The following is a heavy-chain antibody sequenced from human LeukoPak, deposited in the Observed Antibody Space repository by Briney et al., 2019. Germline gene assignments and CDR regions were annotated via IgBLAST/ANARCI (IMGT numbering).Heavy chain of an antibody. Sequence: SETLSLTCTVSGGSISSYYWNWIRQPPGKGLEWIGYIFYSGRTSYNPSLKSRVTLSVDSSKNWFSLRLTSVTAADTPVYYCAKPARTDYTDYWGQGTLVTVSS. CDR2: IFYSGRT. CDR3: AKPARTDYTDY. J-gene: IGHJ4*02. V-gene: IGHV4-59*13. D-gene: IGHD1-14*01. CDR1: GGSISSYY.